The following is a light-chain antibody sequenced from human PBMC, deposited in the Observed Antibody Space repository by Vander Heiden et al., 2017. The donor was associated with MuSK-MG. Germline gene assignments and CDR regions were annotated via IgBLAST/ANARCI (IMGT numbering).Light chain of an antibody. CDR2: GNT. CDR3: QSYDRTLSGSWV. Sequence: QSVLTQPPSVSGAPGQRVTISCTGSSSNIAAGYDVHWYQHLPGTAPKLLIYGNTNRPSGVPDRFSGSKSGSSASLAITGVQAEDEAEYYCQSYDRTLSGSWVFGGGTKLTVL. J-gene: IGLJ3*02. V-gene: IGLV1-40*01. CDR1: SSNIAAGYD.